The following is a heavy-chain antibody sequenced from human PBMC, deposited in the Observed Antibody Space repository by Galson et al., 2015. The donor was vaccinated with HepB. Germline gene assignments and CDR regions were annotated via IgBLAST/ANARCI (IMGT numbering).Heavy chain of an antibody. CDR2: INTNTGNP. Sequence: SVKVSCKASGYTFSNFAMNWVRQAPGQGLEWMGWINTNTGNPTYAQGFTGRFVFSLDTSVSTAYLQISSLKAEDTALYYCARGPIMVRINWFDPWGQGSLVTVSS. CDR3: ARGPIMVRINWFDP. J-gene: IGHJ5*02. CDR1: GYTFSNFA. V-gene: IGHV7-4-1*02. D-gene: IGHD3-10*01.